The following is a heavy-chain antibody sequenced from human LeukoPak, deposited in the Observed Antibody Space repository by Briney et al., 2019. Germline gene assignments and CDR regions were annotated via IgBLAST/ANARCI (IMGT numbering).Heavy chain of an antibody. V-gene: IGHV3-23*01. J-gene: IGHJ5*02. CDR1: GFTFSGYA. Sequence: GGSLRLSCAASGFTFSGYAMSWVRQAPGKGLEWASGIDGSGSTTYYTDSVKGRFTISRDNSKNTLYLQMNSLRAEDTAVYYCAKDPAYGDRPNWFDPWGQGTLVTVSS. CDR2: IDGSGSTT. D-gene: IGHD4-17*01. CDR3: AKDPAYGDRPNWFDP.